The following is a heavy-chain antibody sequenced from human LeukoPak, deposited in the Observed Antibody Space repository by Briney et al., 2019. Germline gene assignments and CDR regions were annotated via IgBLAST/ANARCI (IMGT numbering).Heavy chain of an antibody. V-gene: IGHV4-59*01. CDR3: ARTSSSGWYVDGMDV. J-gene: IGHJ6*02. D-gene: IGHD6-19*01. Sequence: SETLSLTCTVSGGSISSYYWSWIRQPPGKGLEWIGYIYYSGSTNYNPSLKSRVTISVDTSKNQFSLKLSSVTAADTAVYYCARTSSSGWYVDGMDVWGQGTTVTVSS. CDR2: IYYSGST. CDR1: GGSISSYY.